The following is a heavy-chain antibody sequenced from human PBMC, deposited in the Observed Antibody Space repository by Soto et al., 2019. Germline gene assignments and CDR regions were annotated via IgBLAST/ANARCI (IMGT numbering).Heavy chain of an antibody. D-gene: IGHD3-22*01. CDR3: ATDYDSSGYLGGFFDY. V-gene: IGHV3-30-3*01. J-gene: IGHJ4*02. Sequence: QVQLVESGGGVVQPGRSLRLSCAASGFTFSSFAMHWVRQAPGKGLEWVAVISYDGSNKYYADSVKGRFTISRDNSKNTLYLQMNSLRAEYTAVYYCATDYDSSGYLGGFFDYWGQGTLVTVSS. CDR2: ISYDGSNK. CDR1: GFTFSSFA.